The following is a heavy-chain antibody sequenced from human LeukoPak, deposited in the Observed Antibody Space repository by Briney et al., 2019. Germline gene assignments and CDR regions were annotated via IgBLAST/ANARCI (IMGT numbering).Heavy chain of an antibody. Sequence: MASETLSLTCTVSGGSISSYYWSWIRQPAGKGLEWIGRIYTSGSTNYNPSLKSRVTMSVDTSKNQFSLKLSSVTAADTAVYYCARSYYYDSSGLVDAFDIWGQGTMVTVSS. V-gene: IGHV4-4*07. CDR3: ARSYYYDSSGLVDAFDI. D-gene: IGHD3-22*01. J-gene: IGHJ3*02. CDR2: IYTSGST. CDR1: GGSISSYY.